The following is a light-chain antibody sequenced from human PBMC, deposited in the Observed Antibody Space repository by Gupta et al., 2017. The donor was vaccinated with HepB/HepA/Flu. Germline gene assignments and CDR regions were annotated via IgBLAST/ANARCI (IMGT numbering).Light chain of an antibody. J-gene: IGKJ1*01. V-gene: IGKV4-1*01. CDR3: QQNNTTPTA. CDR1: PSVLYSSNNKNY. Sequence: DIVMTQSPESQAVSLGERATINCKSSPSVLYSSNNKNYLSWYQQKPGQPPKLLIYWASARESGVPDRFSGSGSGTDFTLTITSLQAEDVAVYYCQQNNTTPTAFGQGTKVEIK. CDR2: WAS.